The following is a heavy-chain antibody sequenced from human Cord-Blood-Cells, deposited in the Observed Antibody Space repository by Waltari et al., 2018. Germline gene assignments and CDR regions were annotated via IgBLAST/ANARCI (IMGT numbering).Heavy chain of an antibody. Sequence: EVQLVVTGGGLIQPGGSLRLSCAASGFTVRSHSTDWVRQAPGKGLEWVSVIYSGGSTYYADSVKGRFTISRDNSKNTLYLQMNSLRAEDTAVYHCARDRGEAYGMDVWGQGTTVTVSS. CDR3: ARDRGEAYGMDV. V-gene: IGHV3-53*02. J-gene: IGHJ6*02. D-gene: IGHD7-27*01. CDR2: IYSGGST. CDR1: GFTVRSHS.